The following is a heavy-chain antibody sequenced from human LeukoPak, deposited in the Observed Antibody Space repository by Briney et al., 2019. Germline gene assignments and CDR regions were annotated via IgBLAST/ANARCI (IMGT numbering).Heavy chain of an antibody. CDR2: ISASGGDT. CDR1: GFTFSGYA. V-gene: IGHV3-23*01. J-gene: IGHJ5*02. CDR3: ARAGANWFDP. D-gene: IGHD6-19*01. Sequence: GGYLRLSCAASGFTFSGYAMSWVRQAPGKGLEWVSSISASGGDTYYADSVKGRFTIYRDNSRNTLYLQLHSLRAEDTAIYYCARAGANWFDPWGQGSLVTVSS.